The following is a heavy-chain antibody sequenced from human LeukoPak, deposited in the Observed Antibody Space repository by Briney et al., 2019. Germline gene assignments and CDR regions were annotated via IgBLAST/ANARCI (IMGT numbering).Heavy chain of an antibody. CDR3: SRGRGGVCGDYQRGWFDP. V-gene: IGHV1-8*01. D-gene: IGHD4-17*01. CDR1: GYTFTSYD. CDR2: MNSGSAIT. Sequence: ASVKLSCKASGYTFTSYDMIWVRRATGHGLEWRGWMNSGSAITGYAQKFQRRVTMTRTTSMSTAYMELSSMRSEDTAVYYRSRGRGGVCGDYQRGWFDPWGQGTLVTVSS. J-gene: IGHJ5*02.